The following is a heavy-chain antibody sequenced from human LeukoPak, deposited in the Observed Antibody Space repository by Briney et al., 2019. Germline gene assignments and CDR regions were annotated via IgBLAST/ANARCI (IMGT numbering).Heavy chain of an antibody. V-gene: IGHV4-39*01. J-gene: IGHJ5*02. CDR2: IHNNGAT. Sequence: SETLSLTCAVSGGSITDNTYYSGWIRQPPGEGLEWIGCIHNNGATYYDPSLKSRVTFSMDTSKNQVFLTLTSVTAADTAVYYCARRRVAATAGWSDPWGQGTLVTVSS. D-gene: IGHD6-13*01. CDR3: ARRRVAATAGWSDP. CDR1: GGSITDNTYY.